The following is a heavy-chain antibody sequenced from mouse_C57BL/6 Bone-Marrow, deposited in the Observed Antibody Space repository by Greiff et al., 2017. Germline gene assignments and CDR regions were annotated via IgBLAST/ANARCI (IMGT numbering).Heavy chain of an antibody. V-gene: IGHV1-50*01. D-gene: IGHD1-1*01. CDR3: ARYEYYGSSCY. Sequence: QVQLQQPGAELVKPGASVKLSCKASGYTFTSYWMQWVKQRPGQGLEWIGEIDPSDSYTNYNQKFKGKATLTVDTSSSTAYMQLSSLTSEDSAVYYCARYEYYGSSCYWGQGTTLTVSS. CDR2: IDPSDSYT. J-gene: IGHJ2*01. CDR1: GYTFTSYW.